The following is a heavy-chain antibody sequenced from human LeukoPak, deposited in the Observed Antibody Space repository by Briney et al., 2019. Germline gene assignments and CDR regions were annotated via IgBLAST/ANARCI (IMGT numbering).Heavy chain of an antibody. V-gene: IGHV1-2*02. CDR3: ARGGYDEGYYYYYGMDV. CDR2: INPNSGGT. CDR1: GYTFTGSY. D-gene: IGHD5-12*01. J-gene: IGHJ6*02. Sequence: ASVKVSCKASGYTFTGSYMHWVRQAPGQGLEWMGWINPNSGGTNYAQKFQGRVTMTRDTSISTAYMELSRLRSDDTAVYYCARGGYDEGYYYYYGMDVWGQGTTVTVSS.